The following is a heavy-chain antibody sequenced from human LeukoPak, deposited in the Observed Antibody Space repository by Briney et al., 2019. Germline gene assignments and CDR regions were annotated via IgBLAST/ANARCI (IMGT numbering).Heavy chain of an antibody. CDR2: IYYSGST. Sequence: PSETLSLTCTVSGGSISSSSYYWGWIRQPPGKGLEWIGSIYYSGSTYYNPSLKSRVTISVDTSKSQFSLKLSSVTAADTAVYYCARRDYYDSSGYYGSYFDYWGQGTLVTVSS. V-gene: IGHV4-39*01. J-gene: IGHJ4*02. CDR1: GGSISSSSYY. CDR3: ARRDYYDSSGYYGSYFDY. D-gene: IGHD3-22*01.